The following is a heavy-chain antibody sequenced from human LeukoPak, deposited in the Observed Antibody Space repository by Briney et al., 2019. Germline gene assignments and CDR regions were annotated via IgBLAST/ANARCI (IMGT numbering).Heavy chain of an antibody. CDR2: ISGSDGSS. Sequence: GGSLRLSCAASGFTFNSFAMNWVRQAPGKGLEWVSSISGSDGSSHYADFVKGRFTISRDNSKNTLHLQMNSLRAEDTAVYYCAKSLGVGGYTRYKGFDQWGQGTLVTVSS. V-gene: IGHV3-23*01. J-gene: IGHJ4*02. CDR3: AKSLGVGGYTRYKGFDQ. CDR1: GFTFNSFA. D-gene: IGHD3-16*02.